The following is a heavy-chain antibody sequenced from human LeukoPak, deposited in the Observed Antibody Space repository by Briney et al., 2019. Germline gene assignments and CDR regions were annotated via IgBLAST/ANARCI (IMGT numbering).Heavy chain of an antibody. CDR3: ARVPWEACGGDCSLFDY. D-gene: IGHD2-21*01. J-gene: IGHJ4*02. V-gene: IGHV1-8*03. CDR2: MNPNSGNT. CDR1: GYTFTSYD. Sequence: ASVKVSCKASGYTFTSYDINWVRQATGQGLEWMGWMNPNSGNTGYAQKFQSRVTITRNTSISTAYMELSSLRSEDTAVYYCARVPWEACGGDCSLFDYWGQGTLVTVSS.